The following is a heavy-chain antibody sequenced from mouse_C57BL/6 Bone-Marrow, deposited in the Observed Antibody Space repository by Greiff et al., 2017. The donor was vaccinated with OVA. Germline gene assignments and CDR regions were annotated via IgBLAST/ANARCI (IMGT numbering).Heavy chain of an antibody. J-gene: IGHJ1*03. CDR2: IDPSDSYT. CDR3: AREGADGNHGYWYFDV. D-gene: IGHD2-1*01. V-gene: IGHV1-59*01. Sequence: QVQLQQPGAELVRPGTSVKLSCKASGYTFTSYWMHWVKQRPGQGLEWIGVIDPSDSYTNYNQKFKGKATLTVDTSSSTAYMQLSSLTSEDSAVYYCAREGADGNHGYWYFDVWGTGTTVTVSS. CDR1: GYTFTSYW.